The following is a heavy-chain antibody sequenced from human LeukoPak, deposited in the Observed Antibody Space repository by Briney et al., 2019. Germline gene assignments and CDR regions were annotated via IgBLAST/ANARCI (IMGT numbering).Heavy chain of an antibody. J-gene: IGHJ6*03. CDR3: ASGGVTFGSGSVWTPYYYYYYMDV. CDR1: GGTFSSYA. V-gene: IGHV1-69*13. D-gene: IGHD3-3*01. CDR2: IIPIFGTA. Sequence: GASVKVSCKASGGTFSSYAISWVRQAPGQGLEWMGGIIPIFGTANYAQKFQGRVTITADESTSTAYMELSSLRSEDTAVYYCASGGVTFGSGSVWTPYYYYYYMDVWGKGTTVTISS.